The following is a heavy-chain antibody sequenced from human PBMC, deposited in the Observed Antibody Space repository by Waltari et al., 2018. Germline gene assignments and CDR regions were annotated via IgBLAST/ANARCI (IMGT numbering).Heavy chain of an antibody. Sequence: QVQLQESGPGLVKPSETLSLTCTVPGGSISSHYWSWIRQPPGKGLEWIGYIYYSGSTNYNPSLKSRVTISVDTSKNQFSLKLSSVTAADTAVYYCARCHYDFWRDHPPYYYYYYMDVWGKGTTVTVSS. V-gene: IGHV4-59*11. CDR3: ARCHYDFWRDHPPYYYYYYMDV. CDR2: IYYSGST. CDR1: GGSISSHY. J-gene: IGHJ6*03. D-gene: IGHD3-3*01.